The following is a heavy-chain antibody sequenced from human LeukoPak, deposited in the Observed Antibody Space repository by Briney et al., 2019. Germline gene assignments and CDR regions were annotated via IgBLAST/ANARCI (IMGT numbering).Heavy chain of an antibody. V-gene: IGHV3-7*04. CDR1: GFMFSAYW. J-gene: IGHJ3*01. D-gene: IGHD3-22*01. Sequence: GGSLRLSCAASGFMFSAYWMSWVRQAPGKGLERVTNMKQDGSEKFYVDSVKGRFTISRDNAKNVLYLQMNSLRVEETAIYYCAWGDYYDTTGKYVDAFDVWGQGTMVTVSS. CDR3: AWGDYYDTTGKYVDAFDV. CDR2: MKQDGSEK.